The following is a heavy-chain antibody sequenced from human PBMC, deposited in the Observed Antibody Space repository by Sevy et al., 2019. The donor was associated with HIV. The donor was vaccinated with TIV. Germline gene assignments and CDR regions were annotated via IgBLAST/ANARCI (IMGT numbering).Heavy chain of an antibody. D-gene: IGHD4-4*01. CDR3: ARTDYKLFYYYGMDV. J-gene: IGHJ6*02. CDR2: MFHSGNT. V-gene: IGHV4-38-2*02. CDR1: GYSISSGYY. Sequence: SETLSLNCTVSGYSISSGYYWGWIRQPPGKGLEWIGCMFHSGNTYYSPSLKSRVTLSADTSKNQFSLKLSSVTAADTAVYYCARTDYKLFYYYGMDVWGQGTTVTVSS.